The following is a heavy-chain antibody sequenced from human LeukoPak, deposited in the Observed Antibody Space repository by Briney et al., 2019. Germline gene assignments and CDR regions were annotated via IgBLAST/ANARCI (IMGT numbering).Heavy chain of an antibody. CDR2: IIPIFGTA. J-gene: IGHJ4*02. Sequence: SVKVSCKASGGTFSSYAISWVRQAPGQGLEWMGGIIPIFGTANYAQKFQGRVTITADESTSTAYMELSSLRSEDTAVYYCARHGGSYGGNSEGFDYWGQGTLVTVSP. CDR3: ARHGGSYGGNSEGFDY. V-gene: IGHV1-69*13. CDR1: GGTFSSYA. D-gene: IGHD4-23*01.